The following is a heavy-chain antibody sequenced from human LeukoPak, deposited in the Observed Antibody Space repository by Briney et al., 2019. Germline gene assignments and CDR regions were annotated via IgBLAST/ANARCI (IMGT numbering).Heavy chain of an antibody. Sequence: GRSLRLSCAASGFTFDDYAMHWVRQAPGKGLEWVSGISWNSGSIGYADSVKGRFTISRDNAKNSLYLQMNSLRAEDMALYYCARGLHLYYYYMDVWGKGTTVTVSS. CDR3: ARGLHLYYYYMDV. J-gene: IGHJ6*03. CDR1: GFTFDDYA. V-gene: IGHV3-9*03. CDR2: ISWNSGSI.